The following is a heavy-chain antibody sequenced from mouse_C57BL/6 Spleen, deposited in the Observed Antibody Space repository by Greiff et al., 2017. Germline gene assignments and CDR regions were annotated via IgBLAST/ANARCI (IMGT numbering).Heavy chain of an antibody. V-gene: IGHV5-9-1*02. CDR1: GFTFSSYA. CDR2: ISSGGDYI. Sequence: EVKVVESGAGLVKPGGSLKLSCAASGFTFSSYAMSWVRQTPEKRLEWVAYISSGGDYIYYADTVKGRFTISRDNARNTLYLQMSSLKSEDTAMYYCTRDYGSSYDYFDYWGQGTTLTVSS. CDR3: TRDYGSSYDYFDY. D-gene: IGHD1-1*01. J-gene: IGHJ2*01.